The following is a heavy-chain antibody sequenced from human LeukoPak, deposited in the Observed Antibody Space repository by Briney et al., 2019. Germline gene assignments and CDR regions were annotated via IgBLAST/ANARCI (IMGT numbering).Heavy chain of an antibody. V-gene: IGHV3-48*03. Sequence: PGGSLRLSCAASGFTFSSYEMNWVRQAPGKGLEWVSYISSSGSIIYYADSVRGRFTISRDNAKNSLYLQMNSLRAEDTADYYCARDFNIVVVPAPGGMDVWGQGTTVTVSS. D-gene: IGHD2-2*01. CDR2: ISSSGSII. CDR1: GFTFSSYE. J-gene: IGHJ6*02. CDR3: ARDFNIVVVPAPGGMDV.